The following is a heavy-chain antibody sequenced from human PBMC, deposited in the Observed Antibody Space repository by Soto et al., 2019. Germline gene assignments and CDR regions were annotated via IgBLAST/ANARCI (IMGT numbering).Heavy chain of an antibody. D-gene: IGHD6-19*01. V-gene: IGHV3-30*18. CDR3: AKVLLTYTSGWYHPHFDY. J-gene: IGHJ4*02. CDR1: GFTFSSYV. CDR2: VSNDGSSK. Sequence: QVQLVESGGGVVQPGRSLRLSCAASGFTFSSYVMHWVRQAPGKGLEWVAVVSNDGSSKDYADSVKGRFTISRDNSKNTLYLQMNSLRAEDTAVYCCAKVLLTYTSGWYHPHFDYWGQGTLVTVSS.